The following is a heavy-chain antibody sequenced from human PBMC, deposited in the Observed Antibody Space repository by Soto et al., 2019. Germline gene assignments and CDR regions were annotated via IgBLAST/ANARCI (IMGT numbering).Heavy chain of an antibody. CDR1: GFTFNSYA. CDR3: VRKYPGTRPFDY. Sequence: LGGSLRLSCAASGFTFNSYAMSWVRQAPGKGLAWVSAIGTDGNTYYANSVKGRFTISRDNSRTTLYLQMNSLRVEDTALYYCVRKYPGTRPFDYWGQGTLVTVSS. V-gene: IGHV3-23*01. D-gene: IGHD2-2*01. CDR2: IGTDGNT. J-gene: IGHJ4*01.